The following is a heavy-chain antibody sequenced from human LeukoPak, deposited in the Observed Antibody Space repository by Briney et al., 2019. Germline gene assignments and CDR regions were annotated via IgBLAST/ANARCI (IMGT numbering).Heavy chain of an antibody. D-gene: IGHD3-22*01. Sequence: SETLSLTCAVYGGSFSGYYWSWIRQPPGKGLEWIGEINHSGSTNYNPPLKSRVTISVDTSKNQFSLKLSSVTAADTAVYYCARAYDSSGGGGNYMDVWGKGTTVTVSS. J-gene: IGHJ6*03. V-gene: IGHV4-34*01. CDR1: GGSFSGYY. CDR3: ARAYDSSGGGGNYMDV. CDR2: INHSGST.